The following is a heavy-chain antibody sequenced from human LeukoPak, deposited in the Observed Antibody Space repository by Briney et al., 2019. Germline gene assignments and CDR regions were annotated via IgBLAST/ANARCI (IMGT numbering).Heavy chain of an antibody. CDR2: IYYSGST. CDR1: GGSISSYY. V-gene: IGHV4-39*01. J-gene: IGHJ3*02. CDR3: ARHTRHRRAFDI. Sequence: KPSETLSLTCTVSGGSISSYYWGWIRQPPGKGLEWIGSIYYSGSTYYNPSLKSRVTISVDTSKNQFSLKLSSVTAADTAVYYCARHTRHRRAFDIWGQGTMVTVSS. D-gene: IGHD1-1*01.